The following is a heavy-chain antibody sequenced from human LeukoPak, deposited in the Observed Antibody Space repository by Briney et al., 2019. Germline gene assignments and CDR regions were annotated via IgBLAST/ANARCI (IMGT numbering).Heavy chain of an antibody. CDR1: GFTFSDYY. CDR3: ASGEDSGYDLGDY. V-gene: IGHV3-11*06. CDR2: ISSSSSYT. D-gene: IGHD5-12*01. J-gene: IGHJ4*02. Sequence: GGSLRLSCAASGFTFSDYYMSWIRQAPGKGLEWVSYISSSSSYTNYADSVKGRFTISRDNAKNSLYLQMNSLRAEDTAVYYCASGEDSGYDLGDYWGQGTLVTVSS.